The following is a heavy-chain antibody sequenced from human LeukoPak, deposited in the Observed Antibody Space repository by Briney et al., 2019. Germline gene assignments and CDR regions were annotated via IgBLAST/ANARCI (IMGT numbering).Heavy chain of an antibody. CDR1: GGSISNNW. CDR3: ARLSCSGGSCYEHF. J-gene: IGHJ4*02. V-gene: IGHV4-59*01. CDR2: IYYSGSN. Sequence: PSETLSLTCSVPGGSISNNWWSWIRQPPGKGLEWIGYIYYSGSNSYNPSLKSRLTISVDTSKNQFSLRLSSVTAADTAVYYCARLSCSGGSCYEHFWGQGTLVTVSS. D-gene: IGHD2-15*01.